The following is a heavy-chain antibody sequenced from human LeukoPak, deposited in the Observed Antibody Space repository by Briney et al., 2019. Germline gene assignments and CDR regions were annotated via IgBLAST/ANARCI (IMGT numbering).Heavy chain of an antibody. CDR3: ARTKMSTALTFDH. D-gene: IGHD5-24*01. Sequence: GESLKISCKASGYSFTNYWIGWVRQTPGKGLEWMGITYPGDGESRYNPSFEGRVTISADTSMTSAYLEWNRLEDSDTAVYYCARTKMSTALTFDHWGQGTLVTVSS. CDR2: TYPGDGES. J-gene: IGHJ4*02. V-gene: IGHV5-51*01. CDR1: GYSFTNYW.